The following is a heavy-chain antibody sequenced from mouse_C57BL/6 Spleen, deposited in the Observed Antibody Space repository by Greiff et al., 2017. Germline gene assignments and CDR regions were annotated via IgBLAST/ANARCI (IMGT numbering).Heavy chain of an antibody. CDR3: ARSHGALDY. CDR1: GYAFSSSW. D-gene: IGHD1-1*02. J-gene: IGHJ2*01. V-gene: IGHV1-82*01. Sequence: QVQLKESGPELVKPGASVKISCKASGYAFSSSWMNWVKQRPGKGLEWIGRIYPGDGDTNYNGKFKGKATLTADKSSSTAYMQLSSLTSEDSAVYFCARSHGALDYWGQGTTLTVSS. CDR2: IYPGDGDT.